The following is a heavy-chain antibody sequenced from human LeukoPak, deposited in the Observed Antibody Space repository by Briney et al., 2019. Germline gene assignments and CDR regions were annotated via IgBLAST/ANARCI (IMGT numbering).Heavy chain of an antibody. V-gene: IGHV4-31*03. CDR3: ARHQRGFCDGGDCPYYFDH. J-gene: IGHJ4*02. CDR2: IYYSGST. D-gene: IGHD2-21*02. Sequence: SQTLSLTCTVSGGSISSGGYYWSWIRQHPGKGLEWIGYIYYSGSTNYIPSLKSRVTMSVDTSKNQFSLKLSSVIAADTAVYYCARHQRGFCDGGDCPYYFDHWGQGTLVTVSS. CDR1: GGSISSGGYY.